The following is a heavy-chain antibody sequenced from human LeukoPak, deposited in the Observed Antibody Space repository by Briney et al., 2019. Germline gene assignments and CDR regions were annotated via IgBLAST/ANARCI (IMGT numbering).Heavy chain of an antibody. CDR2: ISYDGSNK. Sequence: TGGSLRLSCVASGFTFSSYGMHWVRQAPGKGLEWVAVISYDGSNKYYADSVKGRFTISRDNSKNTLYLQMNSLRAEDTAVYYCAKDNAYGSGSYYYGMDVWGQGTTVTVSS. V-gene: IGHV3-30*18. CDR1: GFTFSSYG. D-gene: IGHD3-10*01. J-gene: IGHJ6*02. CDR3: AKDNAYGSGSYYYGMDV.